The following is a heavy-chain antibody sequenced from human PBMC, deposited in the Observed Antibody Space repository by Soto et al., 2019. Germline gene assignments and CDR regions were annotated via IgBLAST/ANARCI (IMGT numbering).Heavy chain of an antibody. V-gene: IGHV4-39*01. J-gene: IGHJ4*02. CDR1: GGSISSSSYY. Sequence: QLQLQESGPGLVKPSETLSLTYTVSGGSISSSSYYWGWIRQPPGKGLEWIGSIYYSGSTYYNPTLXXRXTXXVDTSKNQFSLKLSSVTAADTAVYYCASTYYDLDYWGQGTLVTVSS. D-gene: IGHD3-22*01. CDR2: IYYSGST. CDR3: ASTYYDLDY.